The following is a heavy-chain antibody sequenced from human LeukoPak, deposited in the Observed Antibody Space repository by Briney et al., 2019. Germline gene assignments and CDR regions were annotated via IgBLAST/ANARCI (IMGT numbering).Heavy chain of an antibody. CDR2: IYPGDSGT. CDR3: ARQGGSYRSPFDF. D-gene: IGHD1-26*01. J-gene: IGHJ4*02. V-gene: IGHV5-51*01. Sequence: GESLKISCKGSGDSFTFYWIGWVRQMPGKGLEWMGVIYPGDSGTRYSPSFQGQVTISADKSISTAYLQWSSLKASDTAIYYCARQGGSYRSPFDFWGQGTLVTVSS. CDR1: GDSFTFYW.